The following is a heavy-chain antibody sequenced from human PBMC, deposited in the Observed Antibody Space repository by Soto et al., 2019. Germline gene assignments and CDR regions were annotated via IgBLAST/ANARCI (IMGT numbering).Heavy chain of an antibody. CDR2: IYYSGST. Sequence: QVQLQESGPGLVKPSQTLSLTCTVSGGSISSGGYYWSWIRQHPGKGLEWIGYIYYSGSTYYNPSLKNRVTISVDTSKNQFTLKLSSVTAADRAVYYCAREGRGYSYGYSAFDYWGQGTLVTVSS. J-gene: IGHJ4*02. CDR1: GGSISSGGYY. D-gene: IGHD5-18*01. V-gene: IGHV4-31*03. CDR3: AREGRGYSYGYSAFDY.